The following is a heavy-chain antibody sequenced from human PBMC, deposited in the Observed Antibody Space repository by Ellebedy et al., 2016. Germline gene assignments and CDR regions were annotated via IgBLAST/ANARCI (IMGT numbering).Heavy chain of an antibody. V-gene: IGHV1-46*01. D-gene: IGHD2-15*01. Sequence: ASVKVSCXASGYTFTSYYMHWVRQAPGQGLEWMGIINPSGGSTSYAQKFQGRVTMTRDTSTSTVYMELSSLRSEDTAVYYCARAGCSGGSCYPGLSMAGADWYFDLWGRGTLVTVSS. CDR1: GYTFTSYY. CDR2: INPSGGST. J-gene: IGHJ2*01. CDR3: ARAGCSGGSCYPGLSMAGADWYFDL.